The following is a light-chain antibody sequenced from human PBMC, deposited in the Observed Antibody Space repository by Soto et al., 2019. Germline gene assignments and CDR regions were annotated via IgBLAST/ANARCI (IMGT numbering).Light chain of an antibody. CDR2: DGY. CDR1: EDISHY. CDR3: QQYDNIRVT. V-gene: IGKV1-33*01. Sequence: DIPMTQSPSSLSASIGDRVTISCHASEDISHYVNWYQQQPGKAPKLLIYDGYELQTGVPSRFSGSGSKTDFYLTISSLRPEDFASYYCQQYDNIRVTFGPGTRVDLK. J-gene: IGKJ3*01.